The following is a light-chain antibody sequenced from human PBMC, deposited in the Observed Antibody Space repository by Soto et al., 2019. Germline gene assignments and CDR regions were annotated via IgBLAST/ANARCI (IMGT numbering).Light chain of an antibody. CDR2: WAS. CDR3: QQYYSSPFT. CDR1: QTVLDSSNNKDN. V-gene: IGKV4-1*01. J-gene: IGKJ3*01. Sequence: DIVMTQSPDSLAVPLGERATIKCKSSQTVLDSSNNKDNLAWYQQKPGQPPKLLIYWASSRVAGVPDRFSGGGSGPDFTLTISSLQAEDVAVYYCQQYYSSPFTFGPGTIVEIK.